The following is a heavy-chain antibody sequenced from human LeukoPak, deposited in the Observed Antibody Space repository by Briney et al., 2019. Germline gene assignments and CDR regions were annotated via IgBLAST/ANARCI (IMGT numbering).Heavy chain of an antibody. V-gene: IGHV3-30*02. J-gene: IGHJ4*02. CDR1: GFTFSSYG. D-gene: IGHD3-22*01. Sequence: GGSLRLSCAASGFTFSSYGMHWVRQAPGKGLEWVAFIRYDGSNKYYADSVKGRFTISRDNSKNTLYLQMNSLRAEDTAVYYCAKDPYYDSSGYPDYWGQGTLVTVSS. CDR2: IRYDGSNK. CDR3: AKDPYYDSSGYPDY.